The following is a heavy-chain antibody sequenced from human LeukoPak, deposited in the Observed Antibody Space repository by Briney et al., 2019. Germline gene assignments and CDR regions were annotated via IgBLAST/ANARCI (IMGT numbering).Heavy chain of an antibody. Sequence: SQTLSLTCTVSRGSISSGDYYWSWIRQPPGKGLEWHGYIYYSGSTYYNPSLKSRVTISVDMSKNQFSLKVSSVTAADTAVYYGAREYITYYYGSGSYYSTNNWFDPWGQGTLVTVSS. CDR2: IYYSGST. D-gene: IGHD3-10*01. J-gene: IGHJ5*02. V-gene: IGHV4-30-4*01. CDR1: RGSISSGDYY. CDR3: AREYITYYYGSGSYYSTNNWFDP.